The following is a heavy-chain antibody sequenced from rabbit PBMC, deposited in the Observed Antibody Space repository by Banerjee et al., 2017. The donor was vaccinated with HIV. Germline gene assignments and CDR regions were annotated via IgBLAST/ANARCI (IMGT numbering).Heavy chain of an antibody. CDR2: IYAGEDTT. Sequence: QSLEESGGDLVQPGASLTLTCKASGFDFSNYYLSWVRQAPGKGLEWIGAIYAGEDTTDYASWVNGRFTISSDNAQNTVDLQMNSLTAADTATYFCARDLAGVIGWNFNLWGQGTLVTVS. CDR3: ARDLAGVIGWNFNL. CDR1: GFDFSNYY. J-gene: IGHJ4*01. V-gene: IGHV1S7*01. D-gene: IGHD4-1*01.